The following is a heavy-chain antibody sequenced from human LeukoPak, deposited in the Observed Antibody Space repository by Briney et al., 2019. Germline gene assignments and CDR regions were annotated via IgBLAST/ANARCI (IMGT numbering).Heavy chain of an antibody. CDR1: GGSFSGYY. CDR2: INHSGST. CDR3: ASLGSRDGYNN. J-gene: IGHJ4*02. D-gene: IGHD5-24*01. V-gene: IGHV4-34*01. Sequence: KASETLSLTCAVYGGSFSGYYWSWIRQPPGKGLEWIGEINHSGSTNYNPSLKSRVTISVDTSKNQFSLKLSSVTAADTAVYYCASLGSRDGYNNWGQGTLVTVSS.